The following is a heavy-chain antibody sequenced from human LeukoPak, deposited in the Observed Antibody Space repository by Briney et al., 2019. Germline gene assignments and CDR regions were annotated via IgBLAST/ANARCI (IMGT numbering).Heavy chain of an antibody. CDR2: ISGSGGST. D-gene: IGHD6-13*01. J-gene: IGHJ6*02. CDR1: GYTFSSYA. V-gene: IGHV3-23*01. Sequence: GGSLTLSCAASGYTFSSYAMSWVRQAPGKGLEWVSAISGSGGSTYYADSVKGRFTISRDNSKDTLYLQMNSLRAEDTAVYYCAKGGAADYYYYYYGMDVWGQGTTITVSS. CDR3: AKGGAADYYYYYYGMDV.